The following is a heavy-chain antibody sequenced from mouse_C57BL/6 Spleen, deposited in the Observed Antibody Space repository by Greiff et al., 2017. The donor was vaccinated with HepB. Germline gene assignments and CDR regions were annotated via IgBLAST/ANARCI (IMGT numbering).Heavy chain of an antibody. D-gene: IGHD2-4*01. V-gene: IGHV5-4*01. CDR2: ISDGGSYT. CDR3: ASYDYDDGAWFAY. Sequence: EVQGVESGGGLVKPGGSLKLSCAASGFTFSSYAMSWVRQTPEKRLEWVATISDGGSYTYYPDNVKGRFTISRDNAKNNLYLQMSHLKSEDTAMYYCASYDYDDGAWFAYWGQGTLVTVSA. J-gene: IGHJ3*01. CDR1: GFTFSSYA.